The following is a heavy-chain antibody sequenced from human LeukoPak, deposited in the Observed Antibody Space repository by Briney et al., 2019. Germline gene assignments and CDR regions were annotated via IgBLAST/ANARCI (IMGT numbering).Heavy chain of an antibody. Sequence: AASVKVSCKASGYTFTSYGISWVRQAPGQGLEWMGWISAYSGNTNYAQKLQGRVTMTTDTSTSTAYMELRSLRSDDTAVYYCARALITMIVVVTSFDYWGQGTLVTVSS. V-gene: IGHV1-18*01. CDR1: GYTFTSYG. CDR3: ARALITMIVVVTSFDY. CDR2: ISAYSGNT. D-gene: IGHD3-22*01. J-gene: IGHJ4*02.